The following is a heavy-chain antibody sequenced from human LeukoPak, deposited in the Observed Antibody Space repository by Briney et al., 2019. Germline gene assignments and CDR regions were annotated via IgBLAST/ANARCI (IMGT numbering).Heavy chain of an antibody. D-gene: IGHD2-2*01. J-gene: IGHJ6*02. CDR1: GFTFSSYA. CDR3: AKVDSPYQLLFANYYYYYGMDV. CDR2: ISGSGGST. V-gene: IGHV3-23*01. Sequence: GGSLRLSCAASGFTFSSYAMSWVRQAPGKGLEWVSAISGSGGSTYYADSVKGRFTISRDNSKNTLYLQVNSLRAEDTAVYYCAKVDSPYQLLFANYYYYYGMDVWGQGTTVTVSS.